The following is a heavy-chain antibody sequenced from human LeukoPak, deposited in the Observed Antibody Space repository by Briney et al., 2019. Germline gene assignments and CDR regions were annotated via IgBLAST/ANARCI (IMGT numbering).Heavy chain of an antibody. CDR1: GYTFTGYY. CDR3: ARPIERYYSHDAFDI. D-gene: IGHD4-11*01. CDR2: INPNSGGT. Sequence: ASVKVSCKASGYTFTGYYMHWVRQAPGQGLEWMGWINPNSGGTNYAQKFQGRVTMTRDTSISTAYMELSRLRSDDTAVYYCARPIERYYSHDAFDIWGQGTMVTVSS. V-gene: IGHV1-2*02. J-gene: IGHJ3*02.